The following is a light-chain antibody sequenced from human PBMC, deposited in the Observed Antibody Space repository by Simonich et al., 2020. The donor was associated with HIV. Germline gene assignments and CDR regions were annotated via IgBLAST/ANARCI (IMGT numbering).Light chain of an antibody. J-gene: IGLJ3*02. CDR2: KDS. CDR1: ALPKQS. Sequence: SYELTQPPSVSVSPGQTARIPCSGDALPKQSAYWYQQKPGQAPVLVINKDSERPSGIPERFSGSSSGTTVTLTISGVQAEDEADYYCQSADSSGTYRVFGGGTKLTVL. CDR3: QSADSSGTYRV. V-gene: IGLV3-25*03.